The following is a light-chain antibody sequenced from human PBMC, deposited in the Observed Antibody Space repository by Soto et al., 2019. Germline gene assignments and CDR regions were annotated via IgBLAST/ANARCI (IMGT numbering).Light chain of an antibody. CDR2: AAS. J-gene: IGKJ5*01. Sequence: DIQMTQSPSSLSASVGDRVTITCRASQSISRYLNWYQQKPGKAPKLLIYAASNLQSGVPSTFSGSGSGTDFTLTISSLQPEDFATYYCQQSYSTLSITFGQGTRLEI. CDR1: QSISRY. V-gene: IGKV1-39*01. CDR3: QQSYSTLSIT.